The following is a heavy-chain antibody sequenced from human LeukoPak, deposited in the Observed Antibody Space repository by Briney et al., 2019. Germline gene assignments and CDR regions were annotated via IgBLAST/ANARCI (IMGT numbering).Heavy chain of an antibody. CDR3: ARTDLELGDFDY. V-gene: IGHV1-69*05. CDR2: IIPIFGTA. J-gene: IGHJ4*02. CDR1: GGTFRSYA. D-gene: IGHD1-7*01. Sequence: SVKVSCKASGGTFRSYAISRVRQAPGQGLEWMGRIIPIFGTANYAQKFQGRLTITTDESASTAYMELSSLTSEDTAVYYCARTDLELGDFDYWGQGTLVTVSS.